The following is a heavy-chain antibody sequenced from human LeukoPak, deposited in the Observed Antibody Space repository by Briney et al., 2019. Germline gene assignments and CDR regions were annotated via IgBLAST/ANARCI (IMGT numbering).Heavy chain of an antibody. D-gene: IGHD6-19*01. Sequence: GGSLRLSCAASGFTFSSYAMHWVRQAPGKGLEWVAVISYDGSNKYYADSVKGRFTISRDNSKNTLYLQMNSLRAEDTAVYYCAKVRVSIAVALKPDFDYWGQGTLVTVSS. CDR1: GFTFSSYA. CDR3: AKVRVSIAVALKPDFDY. CDR2: ISYDGSNK. V-gene: IGHV3-30-3*01. J-gene: IGHJ4*02.